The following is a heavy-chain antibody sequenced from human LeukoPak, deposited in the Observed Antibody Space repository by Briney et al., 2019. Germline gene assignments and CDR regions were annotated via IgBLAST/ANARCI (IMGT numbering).Heavy chain of an antibody. V-gene: IGHV1-8*01. CDR3: ARGVKYYDILTGESYYYMDV. CDR1: GYTFTSYD. Sequence: ASVKVSCKASGYTFTSYDINWVRQATGQGLEWMGWMNPNSGNTGYAQKFQGRVTMTRNTSISTAYMELSSLRSEDTAVYYCARGVKYYDILTGESYYYMDVWGKGTTVTISS. CDR2: MNPNSGNT. D-gene: IGHD3-9*01. J-gene: IGHJ6*03.